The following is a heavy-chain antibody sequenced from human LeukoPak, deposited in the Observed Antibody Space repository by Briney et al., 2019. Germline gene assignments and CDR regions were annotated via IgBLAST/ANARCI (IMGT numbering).Heavy chain of an antibody. CDR3: ARHAGATMIFDY. CDR1: GGSISSYY. Sequence: PETLSLTCTVSGGSISSYYWNWIRQPPGKGLEWIGYIYTSGSTNYNPSLKSRVTISVDTSKNQFSLKLSSVTAADTAVYYCARHAGATMIFDYWGQGTLVTVSS. CDR2: IYTSGST. D-gene: IGHD5-12*01. J-gene: IGHJ4*02. V-gene: IGHV4-4*09.